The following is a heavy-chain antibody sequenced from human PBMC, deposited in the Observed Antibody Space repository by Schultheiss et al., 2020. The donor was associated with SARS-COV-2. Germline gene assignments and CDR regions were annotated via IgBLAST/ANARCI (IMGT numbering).Heavy chain of an antibody. CDR1: GYTFTSYY. D-gene: IGHD3-22*01. V-gene: IGHV1-46*01. CDR2: INPSGGST. CDR3: ARAPQDYYDSSGYSASGDLDY. Sequence: GGSLRLSCKASGYTFTSYYMHWVRQAPGQGLEWMGIINPSGGSTSYAQKFQGRVTMTRDTSTSTVYMELSSLRSEDTAVYYCARAPQDYYDSSGYSASGDLDYWGQGTLVTVSS. J-gene: IGHJ4*02.